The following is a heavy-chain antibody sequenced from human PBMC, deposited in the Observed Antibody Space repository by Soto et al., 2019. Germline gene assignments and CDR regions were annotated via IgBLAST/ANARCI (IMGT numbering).Heavy chain of an antibody. CDR3: GRDFGSGHADV. Sequence: GESLKISCQTSDEIFNTYWITWVCQMPGRGLEWVGRIDPSDSYTTYNPSLKGHVILSVDKSMNTAYVQWTSLRASDTAMYFCGRDFGSGHADVWGQGTLVTVSS. J-gene: IGHJ1*01. CDR1: DEIFNTYW. D-gene: IGHD1-26*01. V-gene: IGHV5-10-1*01. CDR2: IDPSDSYT.